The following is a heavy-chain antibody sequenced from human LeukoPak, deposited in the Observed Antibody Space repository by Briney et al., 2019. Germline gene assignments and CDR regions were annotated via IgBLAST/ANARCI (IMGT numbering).Heavy chain of an antibody. CDR3: ARDVGPYCGGDCSNFDY. J-gene: IGHJ4*02. CDR1: RXILSGKS. CDR2: ISSSSSYI. D-gene: IGHD2-21*02. Sequence: AGWSLGLSRGGSRXILSGKSINWGRRAPRKGREWVSSISSSSSYIYYADSVKGRFTISRDNAKNSLYLQMNSLRAEDTAVYYCARDVGPYCGGDCSNFDYWGQGTLVTVSS. V-gene: IGHV3-21*01.